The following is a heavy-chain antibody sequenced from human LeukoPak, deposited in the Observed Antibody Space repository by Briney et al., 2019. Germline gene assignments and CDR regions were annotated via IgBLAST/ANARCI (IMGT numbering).Heavy chain of an antibody. D-gene: IGHD5-18*01. CDR1: GFTFSSYG. V-gene: IGHV3-30*18. CDR2: ISYDGSNK. J-gene: IGHJ4*02. Sequence: HPGGSLRLSCAASGFTFSSYGMHWVRQAPGKGLEWVAVISYDGSNKYYADSVKGRFTISRDNSKNTLYLQMNSLRAEDTAVYYCAKDIGYSYGSTFDYWGQGTLVTVSS. CDR3: AKDIGYSYGSTFDY.